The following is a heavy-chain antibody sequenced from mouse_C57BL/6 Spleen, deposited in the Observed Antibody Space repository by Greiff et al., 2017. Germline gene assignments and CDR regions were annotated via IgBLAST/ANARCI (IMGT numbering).Heavy chain of an antibody. Sequence: QVQLQQPGAERVKPGASVKMSCKASGYTFTSYWITWVKQRPGQGLEWIGDIYPGSGSTNYNEKFKSKATLTVDTSSSTAYMQLSSLTSEDSAVYYCARGDYYGSSSYYYAMDYWGQGTSVTVSS. CDR1: GYTFTSYW. J-gene: IGHJ4*01. D-gene: IGHD1-1*01. V-gene: IGHV1-55*01. CDR2: IYPGSGST. CDR3: ARGDYYGSSSYYYAMDY.